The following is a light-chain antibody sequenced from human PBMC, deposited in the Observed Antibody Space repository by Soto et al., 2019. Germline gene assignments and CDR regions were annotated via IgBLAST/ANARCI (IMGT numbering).Light chain of an antibody. CDR1: QSIGNY. Sequence: EIVLTQAPATLSLSPGERATLSCRASQSIGNYIAWYQQKPAQAPRLLVYDVFNRATGIPARFSGSGSGTVFTLTISSLEPEDFAVYYCLQRAAWPWTFGQGTKVEVK. CDR3: LQRAAWPWT. CDR2: DVF. V-gene: IGKV3-11*01. J-gene: IGKJ1*01.